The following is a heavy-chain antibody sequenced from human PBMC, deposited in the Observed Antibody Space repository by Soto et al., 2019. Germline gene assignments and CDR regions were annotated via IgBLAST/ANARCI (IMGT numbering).Heavy chain of an antibody. J-gene: IGHJ4*02. CDR1: GGSITNTSYY. V-gene: IGHV4-39*02. Sequence: SETLSLTCTVSGGSITNTSYYWGWIRQPPGKGLEWMGSIYHSGTTYNNPSLKSRVTISIDTSKNQFSLKLSSVTAADTAVYYCARDRLTKYGEGHLYYFDYWGQGALVTVSS. D-gene: IGHD3-3*01. CDR3: ARDRLTKYGEGHLYYFDY. CDR2: IYHSGTT.